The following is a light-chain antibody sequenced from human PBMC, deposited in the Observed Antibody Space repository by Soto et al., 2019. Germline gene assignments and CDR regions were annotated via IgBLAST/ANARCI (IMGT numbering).Light chain of an antibody. Sequence: DIQMTQSPSSLSASVGDRITITCRASQSISSYLNWYQQKPGKAPKLLIYAASSLQSGVPSRFSGSGSGTEFTLTINNLQPDDFATYYCQQYNSYLWTFGQGTKVDIK. J-gene: IGKJ1*01. CDR1: QSISSY. V-gene: IGKV1-17*02. CDR3: QQYNSYLWT. CDR2: AAS.